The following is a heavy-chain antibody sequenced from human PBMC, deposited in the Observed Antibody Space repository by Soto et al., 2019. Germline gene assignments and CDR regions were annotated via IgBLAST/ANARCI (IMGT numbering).Heavy chain of an antibody. V-gene: IGHV3-11*01. CDR2: IDTSGTKI. D-gene: IGHD3-3*01. CDR1: GYTFSDYY. Sequence: QVQLVESGGDLVKPGGSLRLSCAASGYTFSDYYMSWIRQAPGKGLEWISYIDTSGTKIYYAYSVKGRFTITRDNAKNSLYLEMNSLRDEDTAVYYCASHYDMWRGYLSPVDYWGQGTLVTVSS. J-gene: IGHJ4*02. CDR3: ASHYDMWRGYLSPVDY.